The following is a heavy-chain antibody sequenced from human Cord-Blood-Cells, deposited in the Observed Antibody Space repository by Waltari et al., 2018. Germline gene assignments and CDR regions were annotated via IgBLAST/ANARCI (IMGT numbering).Heavy chain of an antibody. CDR3: ARVAGYYFDY. J-gene: IGHJ4*02. CDR1: GGSISSSSYY. V-gene: IGHV4-39*01. Sequence: QLQLQESGPGLVKPSETLSLTCTVHGGSISSSSYYWGWFRQPPGQGLAWIGSIYYRGSTYYNPSIKSRVTISVDTSKNQFSLKLSSVTAADTAVYYCARVAGYYFDYWGQGTLVTVSS. CDR2: IYYRGST. D-gene: IGHD6-19*01.